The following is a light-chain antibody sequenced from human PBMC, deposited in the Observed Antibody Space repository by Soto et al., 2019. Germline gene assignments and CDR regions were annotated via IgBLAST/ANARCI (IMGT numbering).Light chain of an antibody. Sequence: DIQMTQSPSTLSASVGDRVTITCRASQSINSRLAWFQQKPGKAPKLLIYDASSLESGVPQRFSGSGSGTEFTLTISSLQTDDFSTYYCQQYHSYWTFGQGTKVDIK. CDR2: DAS. CDR1: QSINSR. J-gene: IGKJ1*01. CDR3: QQYHSYWT. V-gene: IGKV1-5*01.